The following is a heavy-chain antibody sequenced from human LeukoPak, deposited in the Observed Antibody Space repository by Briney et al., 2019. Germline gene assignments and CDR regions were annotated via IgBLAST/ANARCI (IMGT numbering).Heavy chain of an antibody. CDR2: IKQDGSEK. Sequence: PGGSLRLSCAASGFTFSSYAMSWVRQAPGKGLEWVANIKQDGSEKYYVDSVKGRFTISRDNAKNSLYLQMDSLRVEDTAVYFCTRGIISWYWFDPWGQGTLVTVSS. J-gene: IGHJ5*02. CDR3: TRGIISWYWFDP. V-gene: IGHV3-7*01. D-gene: IGHD6-13*01. CDR1: GFTFSSYA.